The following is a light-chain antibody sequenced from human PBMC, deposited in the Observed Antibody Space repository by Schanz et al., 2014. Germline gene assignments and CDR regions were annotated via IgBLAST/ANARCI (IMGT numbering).Light chain of an antibody. Sequence: QSVLTQPASVSGSPGQSITISCTGTSSDVGSYNHVSWYQQYPGKAPKLIIYEATKWPSGISNRFSGSKSGNTASLTISGLQAEDEADYYCCSYSSSSTLGVFGGGTKLTVL. J-gene: IGLJ3*02. CDR2: EAT. V-gene: IGLV2-14*02. CDR3: CSYSSSSTLGV. CDR1: SSDVGSYNH.